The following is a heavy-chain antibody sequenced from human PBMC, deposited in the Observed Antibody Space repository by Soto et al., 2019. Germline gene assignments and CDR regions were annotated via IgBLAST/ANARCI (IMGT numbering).Heavy chain of an antibody. CDR2: ISGSGGST. Sequence: EVQLLESGGGLVQPGGSLRLSCAASGFTFSSYAMSWVRQAPGKGLEWVSAISGSGGSTYYADSVKGRFTISRDNSKNTLYLQMNSLRAEDTAVYYCAKWGGDCSSTSCLSYYGMDVWGQGTTVTVSS. CDR1: GFTFSSYA. V-gene: IGHV3-23*01. J-gene: IGHJ6*02. CDR3: AKWGGDCSSTSCLSYYGMDV. D-gene: IGHD2-2*01.